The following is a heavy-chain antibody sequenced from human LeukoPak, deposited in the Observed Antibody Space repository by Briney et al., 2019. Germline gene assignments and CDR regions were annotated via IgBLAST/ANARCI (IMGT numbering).Heavy chain of an antibody. V-gene: IGHV3-13*04. D-gene: IGHD2-15*01. CDR3: ARSAHCSGGSCYLNIYGMGV. CDR2: IGIAGDT. CDR1: GFTFSSYD. Sequence: GGSLRLSCAASGFTFSSYDMNWVRQTTGKGLEWVSGIGIAGDTHYPGSVKGRFTISRENAKNSLYLQMDSLRAGDTAVYYCARSAHCSGGSCYLNIYGMGVWGQGTTVTVSS. J-gene: IGHJ6*02.